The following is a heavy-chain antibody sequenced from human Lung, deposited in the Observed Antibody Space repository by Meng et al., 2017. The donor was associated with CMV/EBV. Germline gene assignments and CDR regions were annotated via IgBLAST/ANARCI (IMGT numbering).Heavy chain of an antibody. Sequence: GGSXRLXCVVSRVNFRNYAMHWVRQAPGKRPEWVAVISSDGQNKYYADSVKGRFAISRDNLRSTLYLQLSSLRLEDTAVYYCATYSRAPAALLAYFNYWGLGXLVTVSS. CDR3: ATYSRAPAALLAYFNY. CDR2: ISSDGQNK. D-gene: IGHD2-2*01. V-gene: IGHV3-30*09. CDR1: RVNFRNYA. J-gene: IGHJ4*02.